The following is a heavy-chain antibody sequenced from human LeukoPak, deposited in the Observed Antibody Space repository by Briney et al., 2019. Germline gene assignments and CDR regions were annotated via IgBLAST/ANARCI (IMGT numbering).Heavy chain of an antibody. CDR3: VLAAAGTTSDY. CDR1: GYSISSGYY. CDR2: IYHSGST. D-gene: IGHD6-13*01. Sequence: PSETLSLTCAVSGYSISSGYYWGWIRQPPGKGLEWIGSIYHSGSTYYNPSLKSRVTISVDTSKNQFSLKLRSVTAADTAVYYCVLAAAGTTSDYWGQGTLVTVSS. J-gene: IGHJ4*02. V-gene: IGHV4-38-2*01.